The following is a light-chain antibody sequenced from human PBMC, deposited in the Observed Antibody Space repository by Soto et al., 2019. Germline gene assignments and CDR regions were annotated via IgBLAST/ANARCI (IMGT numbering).Light chain of an antibody. J-gene: IGKJ4*01. CDR3: QQYGNSLT. CDR1: QSVSSY. Sequence: EIGLTQSPATLSLSPGERATLSCRASQSVSSYLAWYQQKRGQAPRLLIYDASNRATGIPARFSGGGSGTDFTLTISRLEPEDFAVYYCQQYGNSLTFGGGTKVDIK. CDR2: DAS. V-gene: IGKV3-11*01.